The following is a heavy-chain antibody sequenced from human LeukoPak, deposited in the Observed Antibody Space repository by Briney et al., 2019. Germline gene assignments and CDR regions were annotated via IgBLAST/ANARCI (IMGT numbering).Heavy chain of an antibody. CDR1: GFTFSNFW. V-gene: IGHV3-74*01. CDR2: IDNDGSDS. CDR3: AYSRDGSFYFDQ. J-gene: IGHJ4*02. Sequence: GGSLRVSCAASGFTFSNFWMHWVRHAPGKGLVWVSRIDNDGSDSTYVDSVRGRFTISRDNAKNTLYLQMNNLRGEDTAAYYCAYSRDGSFYFDQRGQGTLVTVSS. D-gene: IGHD5-24*01.